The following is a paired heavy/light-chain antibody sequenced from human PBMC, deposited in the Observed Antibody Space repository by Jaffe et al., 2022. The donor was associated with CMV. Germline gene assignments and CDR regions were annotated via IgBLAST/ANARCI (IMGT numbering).Light chain of an antibody. CDR1: QSVSSSY. Sequence: EIVMTQSPGTLSLSPGERATLSCRASQSVSSSYLIWYQEKPGQAPRLLIYGASSRAAGIPDRFSGSGSGTDFTLTISRLEPEDFAVYFCQQYGSLPVTFGQGTRLEIK. J-gene: IGKJ5*01. CDR2: GAS. CDR3: QQYGSLPVT. V-gene: IGKV3-20*01.
Heavy chain of an antibody. D-gene: IGHD2-15*01. CDR3: VRGCSGGSCYWVFAY. CDR2: IDAGNGDT. J-gene: IGHJ4*02. V-gene: IGHV1-3*01. CDR1: GYTFVNYG. Sequence: QVQLVQSGAEVKKPGASVKVSCKASGYTFVNYGIHWVRQAPGQRLEWMGRIDAGNGDTQYSQKFQGGVTITRDTSANTVYMELSSLRAEDTALYYCVRGCSGGSCYWVFAYWGQGTLVTVSS.